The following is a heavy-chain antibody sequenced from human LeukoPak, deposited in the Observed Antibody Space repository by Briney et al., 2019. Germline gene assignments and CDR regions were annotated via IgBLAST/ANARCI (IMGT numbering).Heavy chain of an antibody. Sequence: GRSLRLSCAASGFTFSSYGMHWVRQAPGKGLEWVAVISYDGSNKYYADSVKGRFTISRDNSKNTLYLQMNSLRAEDTAVYYCATEQQLEDYWGQGTLVTVSS. CDR3: ATEQQLEDY. CDR2: ISYDGSNK. V-gene: IGHV3-30*03. J-gene: IGHJ4*02. CDR1: GFTFSSYG. D-gene: IGHD6-13*01.